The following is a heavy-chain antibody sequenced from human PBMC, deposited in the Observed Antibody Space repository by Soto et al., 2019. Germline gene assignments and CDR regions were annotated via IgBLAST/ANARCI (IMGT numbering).Heavy chain of an antibody. CDR1: GGSVSSGSYS. CDR2: IYNSGGT. J-gene: IGHJ6*02. V-gene: IGHV4-61*01. CDR3: ARVGVRLGRIAARPQADPYYYAMDV. D-gene: IGHD6-6*01. Sequence: HVQLQESGPGLVKPSETLSLTCTVSGGSVSSGSYSWSWIRQPPGKGLEWIGYIYNSGGTNYNPSLKSRVTISVDTSKNQFSLKLSSVTAADTAVYYCARVGVRLGRIAARPQADPYYYAMDVWGQGTTVTVSS.